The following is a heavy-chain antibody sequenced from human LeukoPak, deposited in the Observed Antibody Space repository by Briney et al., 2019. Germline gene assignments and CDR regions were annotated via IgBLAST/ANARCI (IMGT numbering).Heavy chain of an antibody. Sequence: GGSLRLSCAASGFSVSSNYMSWVRQAPGKGLEWVSVIYSGGSTYYAGSVKGRFTISRDNSKNTLYLQMNSLRAEDTAVYYCVREIIKGSGWYYFEYWGQGTLVTVSS. CDR1: GFSVSSNY. V-gene: IGHV3-53*01. CDR2: IYSGGST. CDR3: VREIIKGSGWYYFEY. J-gene: IGHJ4*02. D-gene: IGHD6-19*01.